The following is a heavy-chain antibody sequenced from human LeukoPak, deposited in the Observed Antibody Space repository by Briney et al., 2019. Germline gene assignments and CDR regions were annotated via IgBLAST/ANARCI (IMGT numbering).Heavy chain of an antibody. CDR3: AKDMVRGVIIRGGAFDI. V-gene: IGHV3-23*01. Sequence: PGGSLRLSCVASGFTLSSYSMSWVRQAPGKGLKWVSAISDSGGSTYYADSVKGRFTISRDNSKNTLYLQMNSLRAEDTAVYYCAKDMVRGVIIRGGAFDIWGQGTMVTVSS. CDR2: ISDSGGST. J-gene: IGHJ3*02. D-gene: IGHD3-10*01. CDR1: GFTLSSYS.